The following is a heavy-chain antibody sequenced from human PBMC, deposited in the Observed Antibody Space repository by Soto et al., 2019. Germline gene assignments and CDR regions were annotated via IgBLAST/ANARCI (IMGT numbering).Heavy chain of an antibody. V-gene: IGHV3-9*01. J-gene: IGHJ6*03. CDR3: AKDIADYYYYYYMDV. CDR1: GFTFDDYA. CDR2: ISWNSGSI. Sequence: GGSLRLSCAASGFTFDDYAMHWVRQAPGKGLEWVSGISWNSGSIGYADSVKGRFTISRDNAKNSLYLQMNSLRAEDTALYYCAKDIADYYYYYYMDVWGKGTMVTVSS.